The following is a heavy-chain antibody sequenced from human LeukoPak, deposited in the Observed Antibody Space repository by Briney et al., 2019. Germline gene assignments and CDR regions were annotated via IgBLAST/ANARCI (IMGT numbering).Heavy chain of an antibody. CDR1: GGSISSSSYY. Sequence: SETLSLTCTVSGGSISSSSYYWGWIRQPPGKGLEWIGSIYYSGSTYYNPSLKSRVTISVDTSKNQFSLKLSSVTAADTAVYYCARTSMVRGVIITSNWFDPWGEGNLVTVSS. V-gene: IGHV4-39*01. CDR2: IYYSGST. D-gene: IGHD3-10*01. CDR3: ARTSMVRGVIITSNWFDP. J-gene: IGHJ5*02.